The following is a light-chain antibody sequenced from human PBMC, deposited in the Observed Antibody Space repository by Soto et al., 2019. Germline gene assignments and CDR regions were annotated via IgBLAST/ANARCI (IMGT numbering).Light chain of an antibody. CDR3: AAWDDSLNGPHVV. J-gene: IGLJ2*01. V-gene: IGLV1-44*01. CDR1: TSNIGSNT. CDR2: SDY. Sequence: QSVLTQPPSASGTPGQRVTISCSGSTSNIGSNTVNWYQQFPGTAPKLLIYSDYQRPSGVPDRFSGSKSGTSASLAISGLQSEDEADYYCAAWDDSLNGPHVVFGGGTKLTVL.